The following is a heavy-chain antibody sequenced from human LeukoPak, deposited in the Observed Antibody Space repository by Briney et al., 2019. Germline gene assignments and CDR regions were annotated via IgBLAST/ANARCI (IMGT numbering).Heavy chain of an antibody. D-gene: IGHD3-10*01. Sequence: ASVKVSCKASGYTFTSYAMNWVRQAPGQGLEWMGWINTNTGNPTYAQGFTGRFVFSLDTSVSTAYLQISSLKAEDTAVYYCARNSITMVRGVIYPFGYWGQGTLVTVSS. CDR3: ARNSITMVRGVIYPFGY. CDR1: GYTFTSYA. J-gene: IGHJ4*02. CDR2: INTNTGNP. V-gene: IGHV7-4-1*02.